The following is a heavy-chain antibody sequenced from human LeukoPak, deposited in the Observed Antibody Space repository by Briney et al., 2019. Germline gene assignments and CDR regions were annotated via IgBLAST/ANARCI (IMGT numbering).Heavy chain of an antibody. CDR3: AKAIFGVVNIDY. J-gene: IGHJ4*02. Sequence: PGGSLRLSCADSGLTFSSYAMSWVRQAPGKGLEWVSAISASSGNTYYADSVKGRFTISRDNSKDTLYLQMNSLRAEDTAVYYCAKAIFGVVNIDYWGQGTLVTVSS. V-gene: IGHV3-23*01. D-gene: IGHD3-3*01. CDR2: ISASSGNT. CDR1: GLTFSSYA.